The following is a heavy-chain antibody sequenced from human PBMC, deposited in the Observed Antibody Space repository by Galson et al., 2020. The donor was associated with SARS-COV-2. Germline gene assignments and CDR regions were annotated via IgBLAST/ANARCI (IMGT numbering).Heavy chain of an antibody. Sequence: GGSLRLSCAASGFTFSNSAMNWVRQAPGKGLEWVSFISGSGGNTYYADSVQGRFTIFRDNSKNTLYLQMTSLRADDTAIYYCAKEEVTVIRGITPFDYWGQGILVTVSS. CDR3: AKEEVTVIRGITPFDY. CDR2: ISGSGGNT. V-gene: IGHV3-23*01. J-gene: IGHJ4*02. CDR1: GFTFSNSA. D-gene: IGHD3-10*01.